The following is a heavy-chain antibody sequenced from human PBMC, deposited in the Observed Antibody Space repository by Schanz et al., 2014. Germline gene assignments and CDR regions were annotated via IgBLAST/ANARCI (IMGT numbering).Heavy chain of an antibody. D-gene: IGHD1-26*01. CDR2: ILGLASTT. J-gene: IGHJ4*02. CDR3: ARDHTTESYYSAGPPIDY. V-gene: IGHV3-NL1*01. CDR1: GFTFSSYG. Sequence: QVQLVESGGGLVKPGGSLRLSCAASGFTFSSYGMHWVRQAPGKGLEWVSAILGLASTTYYADSVKGRFTVSRDNSKNTLYLQMNSLRAEDTAVYYCARDHTTESYYSAGPPIDYWGQGTLLTVSS.